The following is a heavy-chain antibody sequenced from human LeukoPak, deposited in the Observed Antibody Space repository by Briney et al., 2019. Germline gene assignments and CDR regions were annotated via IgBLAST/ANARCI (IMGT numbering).Heavy chain of an antibody. Sequence: GGSLRLSCVASGFTFSNHAMTWVRQAPGKGLEWVSAISANGVDTFYAPSVKGRFTVSRDNSKNTLYLQINSLRAEDTAIYYCAKDVWWSVSWGQGTLVTVSS. J-gene: IGHJ5*02. CDR3: AKDVWWSVS. CDR1: GFTFSNHA. V-gene: IGHV3-23*01. D-gene: IGHD2-8*02. CDR2: ISANGVDT.